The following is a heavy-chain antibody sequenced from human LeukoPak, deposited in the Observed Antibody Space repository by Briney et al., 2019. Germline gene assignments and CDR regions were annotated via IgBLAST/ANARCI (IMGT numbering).Heavy chain of an antibody. CDR1: GGSFSGYY. Sequence: SETLSLTCAVYGGSFSGYYWSWIRQPPGKGMEWIGEINHSGSTNYNPSLKSRVTISVDTSKNQFSLKLSSVTAADTAVYYCARGLGYSYGHFYYYYGLDVWGQGTTVTVSS. V-gene: IGHV4-34*01. J-gene: IGHJ6*02. CDR3: ARGLGYSYGHFYYYYGLDV. D-gene: IGHD5-18*01. CDR2: INHSGST.